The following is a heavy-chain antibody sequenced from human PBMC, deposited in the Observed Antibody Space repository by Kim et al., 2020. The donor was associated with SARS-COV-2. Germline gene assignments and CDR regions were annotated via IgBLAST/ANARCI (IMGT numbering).Heavy chain of an antibody. CDR1: GFTFSTYG. CDR3: AKGGVRGVIIADLDY. CDR2: ISGSGAET. Sequence: GGSLRLSCAVSGFTFSTYGMTWVRQAPGKGLEWVSSISGSGAETSYGDSVKGRFTISRDNSRNTVYLHMNSLRAEDTAVYYCAKGGVRGVIIADLDYWGQGTLVTVSP. D-gene: IGHD3-10*01. V-gene: IGHV3-23*01. J-gene: IGHJ4*02.